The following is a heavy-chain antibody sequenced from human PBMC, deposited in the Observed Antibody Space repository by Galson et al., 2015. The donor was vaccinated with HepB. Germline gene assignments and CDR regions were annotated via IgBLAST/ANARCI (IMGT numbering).Heavy chain of an antibody. J-gene: IGHJ5*02. D-gene: IGHD3-10*01. CDR1: GFTFSSYA. Sequence: SLRLSCAASGFTFSSYAMSWVRQAPGKGLEWVSAISGSGGSTYYADSVKGRFTISRDNSKNTLYLQMNSLRAEDTAVYYCAKSKPTMVRGVINGGWFDPWGQGTLVTVSS. V-gene: IGHV3-23*01. CDR2: ISGSGGST. CDR3: AKSKPTMVRGVINGGWFDP.